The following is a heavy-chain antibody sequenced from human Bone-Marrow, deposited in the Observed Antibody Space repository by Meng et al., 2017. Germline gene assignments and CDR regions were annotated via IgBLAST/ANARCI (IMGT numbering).Heavy chain of an antibody. V-gene: IGHV4-30-4*08. CDR1: GSSISNDENY. D-gene: IGHD2-2*02. CDR2: MHYNGIT. CDR3: ARYSSSTSCHNWFDP. J-gene: IGHJ5*02. Sequence: HVRRQESGPGLVKPSRTLLLTCTGSGSSISNDENYWSWIRQSPGEGLEWIGYMHYNGITYYNPSLRRRATMLVDTSKNEFSLKLSSVTAADTAVYYCARYSSSTSCHNWFDPWGQGILVTVSS.